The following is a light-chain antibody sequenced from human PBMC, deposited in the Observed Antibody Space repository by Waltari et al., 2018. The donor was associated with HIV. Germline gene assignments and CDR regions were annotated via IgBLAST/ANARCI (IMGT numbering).Light chain of an antibody. CDR1: SSDIGAYDS. V-gene: IGLV2-8*01. CDR3: SSYGDSLRVL. J-gene: IGLJ3*02. CDR2: EVT. Sequence: QSALTQPPSASGSLGQSVTISCTGSSSDIGAYDSVSWFQQHPRSAPKLLLYEVTRGPSTVSDRFSGSRSGSTAFLTVAGLQPDDEATYFCSSYGDSLRVLFGGGTNVTVL.